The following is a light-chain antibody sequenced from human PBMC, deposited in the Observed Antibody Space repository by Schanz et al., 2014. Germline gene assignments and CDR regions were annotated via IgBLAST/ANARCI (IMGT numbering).Light chain of an antibody. CDR1: QSVLYSSNNKNY. V-gene: IGKV4-1*01. CDR2: WAS. Sequence: DIVMTQSPDSLAVSLGERVTINCKSSQSVLYSSNNKNYLAWYQHKPGQPPNLLIYWASTRESGVPDRFSGSGSGTDFTLTISSLQAEDVAIYYCQQYYSIPYTFGQGTKLEIK. J-gene: IGKJ2*01. CDR3: QQYYSIPYT.